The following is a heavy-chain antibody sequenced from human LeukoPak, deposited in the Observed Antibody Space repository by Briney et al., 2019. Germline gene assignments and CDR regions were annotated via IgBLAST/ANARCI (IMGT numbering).Heavy chain of an antibody. CDR2: IYYSGST. V-gene: IGHV4-59*01. J-gene: IGHJ4*02. CDR1: GGSISSYY. CDR3: ARESAYYSSRHY. D-gene: IGHD6-13*01. Sequence: SETLSHTCTVSGGSISSYYCSWIRQPPGKGLEWIGYIYYSGSTNYNPSLKSRVTISVDTSKNQFSLKLSSVTAADTAVYYCARESAYYSSRHYWGQGTLVTVSS.